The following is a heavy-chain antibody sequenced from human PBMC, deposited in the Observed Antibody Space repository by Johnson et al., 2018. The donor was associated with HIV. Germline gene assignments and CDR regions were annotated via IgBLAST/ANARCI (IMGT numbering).Heavy chain of an antibody. J-gene: IGHJ3*02. CDR2: IRGSGGST. CDR3: AKALRIFGSGVKEAFDI. CDR1: GFTFSSYA. V-gene: IGHV3-23*04. Sequence: VQLVESGGGLVKPGGSLRLSCVASGFTFSSYAMTWVRQAPGKGLEWVSSIRGSGGSTFYADSVKGRFTISRDNSKNTLYLQMNSLRAEDTAVYYCAKALRIFGSGVKEAFDIWGQGTMVTVSS. D-gene: IGHD3-10*01.